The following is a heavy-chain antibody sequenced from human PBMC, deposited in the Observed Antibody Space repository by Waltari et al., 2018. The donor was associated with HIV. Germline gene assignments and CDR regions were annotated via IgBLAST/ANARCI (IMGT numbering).Heavy chain of an antibody. Sequence: QVQLVQSGAEVKKPGASVKVSCKASGYTFTGYYMHWVRQAPGQGLEWMGWINPKSDGTNYAQKYQGRVTMTRDTSTSTAYMELSRLRSDDTALYYCARDRIAVTGSYYYGMDVWGQGTTVTVSS. CDR2: INPKSDGT. J-gene: IGHJ6*02. CDR1: GYTFTGYY. V-gene: IGHV1-2*02. CDR3: ARDRIAVTGSYYYGMDV. D-gene: IGHD6-19*01.